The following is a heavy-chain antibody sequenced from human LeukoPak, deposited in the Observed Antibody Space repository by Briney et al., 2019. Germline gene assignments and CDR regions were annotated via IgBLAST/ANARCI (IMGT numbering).Heavy chain of an antibody. V-gene: IGHV1-2*02. J-gene: IGHJ4*02. Sequence: GASVHDSCRGSVYTFTGYFMHWVRQAPGQGPEGIGLINPNRGGTNYAQKFQGRFIMTRDKSISTAFLELSRLRSDDTAVYYCARVRGYFSFDYWGQGTLVTVSS. D-gene: IGHD2-15*01. CDR1: VYTFTGYF. CDR2: INPNRGGT. CDR3: ARVRGYFSFDY.